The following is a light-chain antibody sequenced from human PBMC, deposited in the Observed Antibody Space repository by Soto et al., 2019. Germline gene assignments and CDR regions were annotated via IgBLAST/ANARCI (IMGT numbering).Light chain of an antibody. CDR1: QDLNDW. CDR3: QQYNGYSWA. Sequence: DIQMTQSPSTLSASVGDTVTITCRASQDLNDWLAWFQQKPGKAPNLLIYKVSNLESGVPSRFSGSGSGTEFTLAITSLQPEDFASYYCQQYNGYSWAFGQGTKVEIK. CDR2: KVS. V-gene: IGKV1-5*03. J-gene: IGKJ1*01.